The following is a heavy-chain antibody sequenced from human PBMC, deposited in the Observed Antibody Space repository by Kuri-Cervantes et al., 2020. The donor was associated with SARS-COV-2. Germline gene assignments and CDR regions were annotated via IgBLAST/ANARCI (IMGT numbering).Heavy chain of an antibody. CDR2: ISYDGSNK. V-gene: IGHV3-30*04. CDR1: GFTFSSYA. D-gene: IGHD3-3*01. Sequence: GESLKISCAASGFTFSSYAMHWVRQAPGTGLEWVAVISYDGSNKYYADSVKGRFTISRDNSKNTLYLQMNSLRAEDTAVYYCAKETALRFLDGFDYWGQGTLVTVSS. J-gene: IGHJ4*02. CDR3: AKETALRFLDGFDY.